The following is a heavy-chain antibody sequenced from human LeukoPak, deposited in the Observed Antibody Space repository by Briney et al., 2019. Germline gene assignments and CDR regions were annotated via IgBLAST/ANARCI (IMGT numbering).Heavy chain of an antibody. CDR1: GLTFSSYA. D-gene: IGHD6-19*01. V-gene: IGHV3-23*01. CDR2: ISGRGGST. CDR3: AKDSDYSSGWGY. Sequence: HTGGSLTLSCAASGLTFSSYAMSWVRQPPGKGIEWGSAISGRGGSTYNANPVEGRFRTDPDHSKHPLYRQMSSQRAEETAVYYCAKDSDYSSGWGYGGQGTLVTVSS. J-gene: IGHJ4*02.